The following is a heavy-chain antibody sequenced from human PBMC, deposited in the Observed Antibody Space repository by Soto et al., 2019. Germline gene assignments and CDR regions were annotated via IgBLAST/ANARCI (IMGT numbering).Heavy chain of an antibody. CDR2: IIPIFGTA. CDR1: AATFSSYA. V-gene: IGHV1-69*13. J-gene: IGHJ4*02. D-gene: IGHD6-19*01. Sequence: SLKLSCKASAATFSSYAISWVRQAPGQGLEWMGGIIPIFGTANYAQKFQGRVTITADESTSTAYMELSSLRSEDTAVYYCARAEWQVRDPLDYWGQGTLVTVSS. CDR3: ARAEWQVRDPLDY.